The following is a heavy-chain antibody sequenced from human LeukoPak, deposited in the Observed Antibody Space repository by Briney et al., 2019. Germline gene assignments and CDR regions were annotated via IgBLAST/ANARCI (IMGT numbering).Heavy chain of an antibody. V-gene: IGHV4-38-2*02. D-gene: IGHD6-13*01. CDR1: GYSISSGYY. J-gene: IGHJ4*02. Sequence: RPSETLSLTCTVSGYSISSGYYWGWIRQPPGKGLEWIGSIYHSGSTYYNPSLKSRVTISVDTSKNQFSLKLSSVTAADTAVYYCASIVVVAAAGELRGYFDYWGQGTLVTVSS. CDR3: ASIVVVAAAGELRGYFDY. CDR2: IYHSGST.